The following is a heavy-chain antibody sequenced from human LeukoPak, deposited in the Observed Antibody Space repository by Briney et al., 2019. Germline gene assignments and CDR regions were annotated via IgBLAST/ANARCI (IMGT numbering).Heavy chain of an antibody. J-gene: IGHJ4*02. Sequence: GGSLRLSCAASGFSFSSNWMHWVRQAPGKGLEWVSRIDTDGSTTDFADSVKGRFTISRDNSKSTLYLQMSSLRAEDTAVYYCAREGYSSSSLDYWGQGTLVTVSS. V-gene: IGHV3-74*01. D-gene: IGHD6-6*01. CDR1: GFSFSSNW. CDR2: IDTDGSTT. CDR3: AREGYSSSSLDY.